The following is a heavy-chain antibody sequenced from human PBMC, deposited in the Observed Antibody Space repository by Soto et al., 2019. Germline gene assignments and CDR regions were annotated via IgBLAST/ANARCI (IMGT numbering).Heavy chain of an antibody. V-gene: IGHV3-15*07. CDR1: GYTFSSCC. CDR3: PKYSYSTMIVVLFDY. CDR2: SKSKTNGGTT. Sequence: GESMKLSCSASGYTFSSCCINWVRQGPGKGLEWVGRSKSKTNGGTTDYAAPVKGRFAISRDDSNNMVYLQMNSLKIEDTAVYYCPKYSYSTMIVVLFDYLVHGTLVPGFS. J-gene: IGHJ4*01. D-gene: IGHD3-22*01.